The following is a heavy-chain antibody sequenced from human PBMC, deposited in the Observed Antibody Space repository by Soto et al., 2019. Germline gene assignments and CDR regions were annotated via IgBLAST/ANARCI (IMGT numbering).Heavy chain of an antibody. CDR2: IYYSGST. Sequence: SETLSRTCTVPGGSISSYYWSWIRQPPGKGLEWIGYIYYSGSTNYNPSLKSRVTIAVDTSKNQFSLKLSSVTAADTAVYYCAGSFGILEWLPVKFWGQGTLVTVSS. V-gene: IGHV4-59*01. CDR1: GGSISSYY. CDR3: AGSFGILEWLPVKF. D-gene: IGHD3-3*01. J-gene: IGHJ4*02.